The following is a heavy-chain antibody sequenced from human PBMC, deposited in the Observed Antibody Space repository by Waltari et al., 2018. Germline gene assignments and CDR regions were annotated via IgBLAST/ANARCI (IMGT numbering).Heavy chain of an antibody. J-gene: IGHJ6*02. Sequence: GETIYAQKFQGRVTMTEDTSTDTAYMELSSLRSEDTAVYYCAKSSGWYGGYYYYYYGMDVWGQGTTVTVSS. CDR2: GET. D-gene: IGHD6-19*01. CDR3: AKSSGWYGGYYYYYYGMDV. V-gene: IGHV1-24*01.